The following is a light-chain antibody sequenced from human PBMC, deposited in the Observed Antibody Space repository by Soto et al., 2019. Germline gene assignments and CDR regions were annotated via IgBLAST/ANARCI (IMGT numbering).Light chain of an antibody. CDR3: QQYNSYWT. CDR1: QSISSW. CDR2: DAS. V-gene: IGKV1-5*01. J-gene: IGKJ1*01. Sequence: DIQMTQSPSTLSASVGDRVTITCRASQSISSWLAWYQQKPGKAPKLLIYDASSLESGVPSRFSGSGSGTEITLTISRLQPDFFATYYCQQYNSYWTFGQGTKVEIK.